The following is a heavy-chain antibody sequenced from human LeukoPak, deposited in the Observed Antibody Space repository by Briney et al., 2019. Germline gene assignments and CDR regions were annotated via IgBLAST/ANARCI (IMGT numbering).Heavy chain of an antibody. V-gene: IGHV3-74*01. CDR1: GFALTSYW. J-gene: IGHJ4*02. D-gene: IGHD6-19*01. CDR2: IKYDGSST. Sequence: GGSLRLSCRVSGFALTSYWMHWVRQVPGKGLVWVARIKYDGSSTNYADFVKGRFTLSRDNAKNTLYLQMNSLRAEDTAVYYCARDHSFGWHTFDYWGQGTLVTVSS. CDR3: ARDHSFGWHTFDY.